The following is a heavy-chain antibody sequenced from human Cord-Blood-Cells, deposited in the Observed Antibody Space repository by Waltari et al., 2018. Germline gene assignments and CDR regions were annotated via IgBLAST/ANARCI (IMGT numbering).Heavy chain of an antibody. CDR3: ARDYSNFDY. CDR1: GFPFCSSS. D-gene: IGHD4-4*01. CDR2: ISSSSSYI. V-gene: IGHV3-21*01. J-gene: IGHJ4*02. Sequence: EVQLVESGGGLVKPGGSLSLSCAASGFPFCSSSMNCVRQAPGKGLEWVSSISSSSSYIYYADSVKGRFTISRDNAKNSLYLQMNSLRAEDTAVYYCARDYSNFDYWGQGTLVTVSS.